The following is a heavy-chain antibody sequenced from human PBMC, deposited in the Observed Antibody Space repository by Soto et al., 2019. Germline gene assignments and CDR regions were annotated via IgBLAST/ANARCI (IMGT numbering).Heavy chain of an antibody. CDR2: INHSGST. D-gene: IGHD5-18*01. J-gene: IGHJ6*03. V-gene: IGHV4-34*01. CDR1: GGSFSGYY. Sequence: SETLSLTCAVYGGSFSGYYWSWIRQPPGKGLEWIGEINHSGSTNYNPSLQSRVTISVDTSKNQFSLKLSSVTAADTAVYYCARGRRGYSYGHYYYYYMDVWGKGTTVTVSS. CDR3: ARGRRGYSYGHYYYYYMDV.